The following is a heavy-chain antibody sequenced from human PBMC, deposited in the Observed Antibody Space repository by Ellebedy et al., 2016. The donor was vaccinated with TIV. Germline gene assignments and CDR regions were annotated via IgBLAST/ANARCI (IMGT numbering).Heavy chain of an antibody. J-gene: IGHJ4*02. CDR2: IRTKTAGGTI. V-gene: IGHV3-15*01. CDR1: GFTFSDYL. Sequence: GESLKISCAASGFTFSDYLMHWVRQAPGKGLEWVAHIRTKTAGGTIDYAAPVKGRFTISRDDSKNTVYLQMNSLKTEDSAIYYCTTGGDQWLHEFENWGQGALVTVSS. CDR3: TTGGDQWLHEFEN. D-gene: IGHD6-19*01.